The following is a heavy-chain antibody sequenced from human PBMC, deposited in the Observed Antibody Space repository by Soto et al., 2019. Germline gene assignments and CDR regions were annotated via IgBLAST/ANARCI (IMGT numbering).Heavy chain of an antibody. V-gene: IGHV3-30*18. J-gene: IGHJ4*02. D-gene: IGHD5-12*01. Sequence: QVQLVESGGGVVQPGRSLRLSCAASGFTFSSYGMHWVRQAPGKGLEWVAVISYDGSNKYYADSVKGRFTISRDNSKNTLYLQMNILRAEDTAVYYCAKVKEMATITGQGDYWGQGTLVTVSS. CDR1: GFTFSSYG. CDR3: AKVKEMATITGQGDY. CDR2: ISYDGSNK.